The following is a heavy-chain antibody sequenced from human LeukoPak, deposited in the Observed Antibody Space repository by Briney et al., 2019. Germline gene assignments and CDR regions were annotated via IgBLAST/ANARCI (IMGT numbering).Heavy chain of an antibody. CDR3: ARGGHYNSGSYWHFDY. CDR1: GLTFSNCD. Sequence: PGGSLKLSCAASGLTFSNCDMHWLHQAPGKGLDWVAFIKDGGTNKYYADSVKGRFTISRDNSKNTLYLQMNSLRPEDTAVYYCARGGHYNSGSYWHFDYWGQGSLVTV. V-gene: IGHV3-30*02. D-gene: IGHD3-10*01. CDR2: IKDGGTNK. J-gene: IGHJ4*02.